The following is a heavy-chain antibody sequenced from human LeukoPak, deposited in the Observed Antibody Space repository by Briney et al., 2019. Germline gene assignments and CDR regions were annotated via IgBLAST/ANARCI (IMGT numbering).Heavy chain of an antibody. CDR1: GDSMSDYF. D-gene: IGHD4-17*01. Sequence: SETLSLTCTVSGDSMSDYFWTWIRQPPGKGLEWIGYAADSGSTNHNPSLKSRVTISVDSSTNHFSLRLTSVTAADTAIYYCADMTTVTMYSYFFDSWGQGTLLTVSS. V-gene: IGHV4-59*01. CDR3: ADMTTVTMYSYFFDS. J-gene: IGHJ4*02. CDR2: AADSGST.